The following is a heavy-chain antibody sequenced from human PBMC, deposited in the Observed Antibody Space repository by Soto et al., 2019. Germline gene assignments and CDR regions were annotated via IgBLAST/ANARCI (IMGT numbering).Heavy chain of an antibody. Sequence: TGGSLRLSCAASGFTFSTYSITWVRQAPGKGLEWISTISGGGATYYADSVKGRFTISRDTPENTVYLQMNSLRAEDTAVYFCAKKSGSYHYFDFWGQGAVVTVSS. CDR1: GFTFSTYS. V-gene: IGHV3-23*01. CDR3: AKKSGSYHYFDF. J-gene: IGHJ4*02. CDR2: ISGGGAT. D-gene: IGHD1-26*01.